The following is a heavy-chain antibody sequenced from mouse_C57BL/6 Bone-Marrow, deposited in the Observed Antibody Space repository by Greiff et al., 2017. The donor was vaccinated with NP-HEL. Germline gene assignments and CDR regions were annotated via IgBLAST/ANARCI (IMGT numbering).Heavy chain of an antibody. CDR3: ARVYFDY. V-gene: IGHV5-6*02. CDR2: ISSGGSYT. CDR1: GFTFSSYG. J-gene: IGHJ2*01. Sequence: EVKLVESGGDLVKPGGSLKLSCAASGFTFSSYGMSWVRQTPDKRLEWVATISSGGSYTYYPDSVKGRFTISRDNAKNTLYLQMSSLKSEDTAMYYCARVYFDYWGQGTTLTVSS.